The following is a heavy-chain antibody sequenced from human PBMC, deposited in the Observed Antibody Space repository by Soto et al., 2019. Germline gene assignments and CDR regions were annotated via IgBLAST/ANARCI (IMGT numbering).Heavy chain of an antibody. Sequence: EVQLVESGGGLVKPGGSLRLSCAASGFTFSSYSMNWVRQAPGKGLEWVSSISSSSSYIYYADSVKGRFTISRDNAKNSLYLQMNSLRAEDTAVYYCASIFTVTTIYDAFDNWGQGTMVTVSS. D-gene: IGHD4-17*01. J-gene: IGHJ3*02. CDR1: GFTFSSYS. CDR2: ISSSSSYI. V-gene: IGHV3-21*01. CDR3: ASIFTVTTIYDAFDN.